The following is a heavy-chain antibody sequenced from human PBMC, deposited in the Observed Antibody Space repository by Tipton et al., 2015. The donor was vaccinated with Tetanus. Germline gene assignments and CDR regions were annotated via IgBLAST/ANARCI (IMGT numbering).Heavy chain of an antibody. D-gene: IGHD1-26*01. Sequence: TLSLTCTVSGGSISSSSYYWGWIRQPPGKGLEWIGSIYYSGSTYYNPSLKSRVTISVDTSKNQFSLKLSSVTAADTAVYYCARVAGWELSPYPFYFDYRGQGTLVTVSS. J-gene: IGHJ4*02. CDR2: IYYSGST. CDR1: GGSISSSSYY. CDR3: ARVAGWELSPYPFYFDY. V-gene: IGHV4-39*01.